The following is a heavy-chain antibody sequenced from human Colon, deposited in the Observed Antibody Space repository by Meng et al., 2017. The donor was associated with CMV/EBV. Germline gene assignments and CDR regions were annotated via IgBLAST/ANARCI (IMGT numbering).Heavy chain of an antibody. V-gene: IGHV1-18*01. CDR3: ARDRTGVAPAPVDNDAFDV. Sequence: SYSMRWVRPVPGEGLKWLGYIRNCSGVTKYTEGFEGGITLATGASRKTAYMGLTSMTSDNAGVYFCARDRTGVAPAPVDNDAFDVWGQGTTVTVSS. J-gene: IGHJ3*01. CDR2: IRNCSGVT. D-gene: IGHD2-2*01. CDR1: SYS.